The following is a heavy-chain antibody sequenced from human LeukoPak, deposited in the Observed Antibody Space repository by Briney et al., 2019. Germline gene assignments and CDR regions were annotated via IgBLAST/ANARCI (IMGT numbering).Heavy chain of an antibody. V-gene: IGHV3-15*01. D-gene: IGHD3-10*01. Sequence: PGGSLRLSCAGSGFTFPSYAMSWVRQAPGKGLEWVGRIKSKTDGGTTDYAAPVKGRFTISRDDSKNTLYLQMNSLKTEDTAVYYCTTGLNGSGSYTYFDYWGQGAQVTVSS. CDR3: TTGLNGSGSYTYFDY. J-gene: IGHJ4*02. CDR2: IKSKTDGGTT. CDR1: GFTFPSYA.